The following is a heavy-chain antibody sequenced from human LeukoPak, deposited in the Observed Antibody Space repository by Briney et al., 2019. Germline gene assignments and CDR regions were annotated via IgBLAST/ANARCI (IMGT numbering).Heavy chain of an antibody. V-gene: IGHV1-18*01. CDR3: ARDPSYYDSSGYYSEMADY. D-gene: IGHD3-22*01. CDR1: GYTFTSYG. CDR2: ISAYNGNT. Sequence: ASVKVSCKASGYTFTSYGISWVRQAPGQGLEWMGWISAYNGNTNYAQKLQGRVTMTTDTSTSTAYMELRSLRSDDTAVYYCARDPSYYDSSGYYSEMADYWGQGTLVTVSS. J-gene: IGHJ4*02.